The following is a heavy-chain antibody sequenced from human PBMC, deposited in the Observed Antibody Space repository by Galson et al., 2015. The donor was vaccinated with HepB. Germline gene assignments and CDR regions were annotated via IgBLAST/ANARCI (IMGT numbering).Heavy chain of an antibody. CDR2: IVGSGGGT. V-gene: IGHV3-23*01. D-gene: IGHD2/OR15-2a*01. CDR1: GFTFSSFG. J-gene: IGHJ4*02. Sequence: SLRLSCAASGFTFSSFGMAWVRQASGKGLEWVSSIVGSGGGTVYADSVKGRFTISRDNSRNTLYLQMSSLRAEDTAVYYCARGGGGFLDSWGQGTLVTVSS. CDR3: ARGGGGFLDS.